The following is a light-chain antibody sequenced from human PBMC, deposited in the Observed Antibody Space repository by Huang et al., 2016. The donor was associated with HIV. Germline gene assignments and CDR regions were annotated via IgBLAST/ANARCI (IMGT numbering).Light chain of an antibody. Sequence: DIQMTQSPSALSASLGDLVTITCRASQKISSYLNWYQLIAGRAPTLLIYGASTLQRGVSRRFSASGSGTDFTLFISDIQPEDSATYYCQQSYSSQYTFGQGTKVEIK. CDR1: QKISSY. CDR2: GAS. CDR3: QQSYSSQYT. J-gene: IGKJ2*01. V-gene: IGKV1-39*01.